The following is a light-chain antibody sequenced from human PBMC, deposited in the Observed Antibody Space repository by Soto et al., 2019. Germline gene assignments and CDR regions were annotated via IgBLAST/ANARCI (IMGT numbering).Light chain of an antibody. CDR1: SSDVGGYNY. J-gene: IGLJ1*01. CDR3: SSYTSRSTRYV. Sequence: QSALTQPASVSGSLGQSITISCSGTSSDVGGYNYVSWYQQHPDKAPKLMIYEVSNRPSGVSNRFAGSKSGNTASLTVSGLQADDEADYYCSSYTSRSTRYVFGTGTTLPVL. V-gene: IGLV2-14*01. CDR2: EVS.